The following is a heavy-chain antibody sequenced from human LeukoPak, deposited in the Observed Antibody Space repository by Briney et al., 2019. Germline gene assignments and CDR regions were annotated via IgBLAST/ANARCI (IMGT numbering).Heavy chain of an antibody. Sequence: SETLSLTCAVSGYSISSGYYWGWIRPPQGKGLEWIGSIYHSGSTYYNPSLKSRVTISVDTSKNQFSLKLSSVTAADTAVYYCARLGGLRAFDIWGQGTMVTVSS. CDR3: ARLGGLRAFDI. CDR1: GYSISSGYY. V-gene: IGHV4-38-2*01. CDR2: IYHSGST. D-gene: IGHD5-12*01. J-gene: IGHJ3*02.